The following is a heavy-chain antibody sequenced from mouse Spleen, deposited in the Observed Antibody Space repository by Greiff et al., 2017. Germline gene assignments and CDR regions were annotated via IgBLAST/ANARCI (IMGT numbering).Heavy chain of an antibody. CDR3: ARADGYPSIGY. V-gene: IGHV1-69*02. J-gene: IGHJ2*01. D-gene: IGHD2-3*01. CDR1: GYTFTSYW. CDR2: IDPSDSYT. Sequence: VQLQQPGAELVKPGASVKLSCKASGYTFTSYWMHWVKQRPGQGLEWIGEIDPSDSYTNYNQKFKGKATLTVDKSSSTAYMQLSSLTSEDSAVYYCARADGYPSIGYWGQGTTLTVSS.